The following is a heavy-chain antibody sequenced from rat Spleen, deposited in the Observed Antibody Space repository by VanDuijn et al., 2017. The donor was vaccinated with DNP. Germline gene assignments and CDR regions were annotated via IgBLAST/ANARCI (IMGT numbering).Heavy chain of an antibody. J-gene: IGHJ2*01. V-gene: IGHV5-22*01. CDR1: GFTFSDYY. CDR3: ARGGRSYFDY. CDR2: ISYDGGST. D-gene: IGHD1-11*01. Sequence: EVQLVESGGGLVQPGTSLKLSCAASGFTFSDYYMAWVRQAPTKGLEWVASISYDGGSTYYRDSVKGRFTISRDNAKSTLYLQMNSLRSEDTATYYCARGGRSYFDYWGHGVMVTVSS.